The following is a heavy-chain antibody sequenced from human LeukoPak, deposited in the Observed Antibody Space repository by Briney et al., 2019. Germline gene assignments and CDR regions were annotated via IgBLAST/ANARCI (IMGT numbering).Heavy chain of an antibody. V-gene: IGHV3-53*01. D-gene: IGHD6-13*01. CDR2: IYSGGST. J-gene: IGHJ4*02. Sequence: GGSLRLSCAASGFTVSSNYMRRVRQAPGKGPEWVSVIYSGGSTYYADSVKGRFTISRDNAKNSLTLQMNSLRAEDTAVYYCARDPGDSSCSFAYWGQGTLVT. CDR3: ARDPGDSSCSFAY. CDR1: GFTVSSNY.